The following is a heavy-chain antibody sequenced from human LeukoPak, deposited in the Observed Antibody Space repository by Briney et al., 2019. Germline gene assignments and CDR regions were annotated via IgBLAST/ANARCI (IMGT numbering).Heavy chain of an antibody. D-gene: IGHD3-3*01. CDR2: IGTAGDT. J-gene: IGHJ4*02. V-gene: IGHV3-13*03. Sequence: GESLRLSCAACGFTFSSYDMHWVRQATGKGLEWVSAIGTAGDTYYPGSVKGQFTISRENAKNSLYLQMNSLRAGDTAVYYCARAPVLRFLEWSLFYWGQGTLVTVSS. CDR3: ARAPVLRFLEWSLFY. CDR1: GFTFSSYD.